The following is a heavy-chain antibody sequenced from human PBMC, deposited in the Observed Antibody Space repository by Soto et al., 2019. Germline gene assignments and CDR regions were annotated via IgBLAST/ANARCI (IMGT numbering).Heavy chain of an antibody. CDR2: IIPIFGTA. D-gene: IGHD3-22*01. Sequence: GASVKVSCKASGGTFSSYAISWVRQAPGQGLEWMGGIIPIFGTANYAQKFQGRVTITADESTSTAYMELSSLRSGDTAVYYCAREYYYDSSGYSGGPYYFDYWGQGTLVTVSS. CDR1: GGTFSSYA. V-gene: IGHV1-69*13. CDR3: AREYYYDSSGYSGGPYYFDY. J-gene: IGHJ4*02.